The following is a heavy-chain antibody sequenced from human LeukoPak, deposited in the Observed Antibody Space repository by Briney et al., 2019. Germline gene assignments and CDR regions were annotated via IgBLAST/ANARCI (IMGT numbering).Heavy chain of an antibody. Sequence: PSETLSLTCTVSGGSISSYYWSWIRQPPGKGLEWIGYIYYSGSTNYNPSLKSRVTISVDTSKNQFSLKLSSVTAADTAVYYCARGGRRDNVFDYWGQGTLVTVSP. D-gene: IGHD1-1*01. CDR3: ARGGRRDNVFDY. J-gene: IGHJ4*02. CDR2: IYYSGST. V-gene: IGHV4-59*01. CDR1: GGSISSYY.